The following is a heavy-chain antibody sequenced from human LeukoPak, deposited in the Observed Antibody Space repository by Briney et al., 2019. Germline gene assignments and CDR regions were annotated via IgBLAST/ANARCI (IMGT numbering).Heavy chain of an antibody. CDR2: IKPDGSEK. V-gene: IGHV3-7*01. J-gene: IGHJ4*02. D-gene: IGHD1-1*01. CDR1: GFTFSSYW. Sequence: GGSLRLSCAASGFTFSSYWMTWVRQAPGKGLEGVANIKPDGSEKYYVDSVKGRFTISRDDAKNSLYLQMNSLRAEDTAVYYCTRGERIGHWGQGTLVTVSS. CDR3: TRGERIGH.